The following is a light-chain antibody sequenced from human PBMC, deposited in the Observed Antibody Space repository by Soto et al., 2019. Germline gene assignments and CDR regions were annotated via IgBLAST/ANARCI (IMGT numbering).Light chain of an antibody. Sequence: GDRVTITCLASQYISPWLAWYQQKPGKAPKLLIYKTSTLESGVPPRFNGSRSETEFTLTIRNLQPDDFATYYCQQYNSFPWTFGLGTKVDI. CDR2: KTS. J-gene: IGKJ1*01. CDR1: QYISPW. V-gene: IGKV1-5*03. CDR3: QQYNSFPWT.